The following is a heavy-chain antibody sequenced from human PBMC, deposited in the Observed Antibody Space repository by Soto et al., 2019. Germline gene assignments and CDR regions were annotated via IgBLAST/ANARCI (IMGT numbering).Heavy chain of an antibody. Sequence: VQLVESGGGLVQPGGSLRLSCEASGFTFSGKKYLTWVRQAPGKGPEWVSALYDTDGTFYADSVKGGFTISKDNSKNTFCLQMNSLRPDDTAVYFCATWLQREHGFDIWGRGTMVTVSS. CDR3: ATWLQREHGFDI. D-gene: IGHD3-10*01. CDR1: GFTFSGKKY. CDR2: LYDTDGT. V-gene: IGHV3-66*01. J-gene: IGHJ3*02.